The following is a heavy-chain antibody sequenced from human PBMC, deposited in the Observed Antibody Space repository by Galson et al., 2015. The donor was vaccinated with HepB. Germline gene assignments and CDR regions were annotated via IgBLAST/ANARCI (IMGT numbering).Heavy chain of an antibody. Sequence: CKGSGYTFPNYWITWVRQMPGKGLEWMGRIDPNDSDIRYSPSFQGQVTISADKSISTAFLQWSSLKASDTAMYYCARSLYGDHSFDIWGQGTMVTVYS. CDR1: GYTFPNYW. J-gene: IGHJ3*02. CDR2: IDPNDSDI. CDR3: ARSLYGDHSFDI. D-gene: IGHD4-17*01. V-gene: IGHV5-10-1*04.